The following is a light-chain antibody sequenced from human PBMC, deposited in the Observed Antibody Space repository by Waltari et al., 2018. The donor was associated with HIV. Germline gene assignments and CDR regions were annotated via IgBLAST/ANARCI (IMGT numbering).Light chain of an antibody. Sequence: QAVLTQPSSLSASPGASASLTCTLRSGINVGTYTIHWYQQKPGSPPQYLLRYKSDSDKQQASGVPSRFSGSKDASANAGILLISGLQSEDEADYYCMIWYSSAGVFGGGTKLTVL. CDR3: MIWYSSAGV. CDR2: YKSDSDK. J-gene: IGLJ3*02. CDR1: SGINVGTYT. V-gene: IGLV5-45*02.